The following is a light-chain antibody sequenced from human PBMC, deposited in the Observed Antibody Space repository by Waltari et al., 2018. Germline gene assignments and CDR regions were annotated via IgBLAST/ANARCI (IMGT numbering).Light chain of an antibody. V-gene: IGLV4-69*01. CDR1: IGHSSYA. J-gene: IGLJ3*02. CDR2: VNSDGSH. Sequence: QLMLTQSPSASASLGASVRLTCTLSIGHSSYAVAWHQQQPEKGPRYLMKVNSDGSHIKGDGIPDRFSGSSSGAERYLTISSLQSEDEADYYCQTGGFGIWVFGGGTKLTVL. CDR3: QTGGFGIWV.